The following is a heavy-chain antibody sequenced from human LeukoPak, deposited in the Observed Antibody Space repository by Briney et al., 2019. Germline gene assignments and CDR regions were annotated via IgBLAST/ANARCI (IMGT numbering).Heavy chain of an antibody. CDR1: GYTFTIYD. J-gene: IGHJ5*02. CDR2: MYPNSGNT. Sequence: ASVTVSCMASGYTFTIYDINWVRQATGQGREWMGWMYPNSGNTGYAQKFQSRVTITRNTSISTAYMELSSLRSEDTAVYYCARDNSVEDTAWWFDPWGQGTLVTVSS. V-gene: IGHV1-8*03. CDR3: ARDNSVEDTAWWFDP. D-gene: IGHD4-23*01.